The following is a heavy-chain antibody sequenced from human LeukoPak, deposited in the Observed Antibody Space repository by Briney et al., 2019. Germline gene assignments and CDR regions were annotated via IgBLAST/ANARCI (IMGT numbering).Heavy chain of an antibody. CDR3: ARIVIDSSSWYIQRLGYFDY. D-gene: IGHD6-13*01. V-gene: IGHV4-59*12. J-gene: IGHJ4*02. CDR1: AGSISNYY. CDR2: ISYSGST. Sequence: SETLSLTCTVSAGSISNYYWSWIRQPPGKGLEWIGYISYSGSTNYNPSLKSRVTISVDTSKNQFSLKLSSVTAADTAVYYCARIVIDSSSWYIQRLGYFDYWGQGTLVTVSS.